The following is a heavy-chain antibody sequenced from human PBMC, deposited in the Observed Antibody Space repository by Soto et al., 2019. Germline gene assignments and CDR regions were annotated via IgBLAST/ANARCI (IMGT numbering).Heavy chain of an antibody. Sequence: QVQLQESGPGLVKPSETLSLTCTVSGGSISSYYWSRIRQPPGKGLEWIGYIYYSGSTNYNPSLESRVTISVDTSKNQLSLKLSSVTAADTAVYYCARRYGYYFDYWGQGTLVTVSS. D-gene: IGHD4-17*01. CDR3: ARRYGYYFDY. V-gene: IGHV4-59*08. CDR2: IYYSGST. J-gene: IGHJ4*02. CDR1: GGSISSYY.